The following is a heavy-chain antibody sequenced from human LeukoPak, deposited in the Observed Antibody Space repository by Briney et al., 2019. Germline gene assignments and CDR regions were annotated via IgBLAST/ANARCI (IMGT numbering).Heavy chain of an antibody. V-gene: IGHV4-34*01. D-gene: IGHD3-3*01. CDR3: ARTAAYYDFWSGYYGRYYFDY. CDR2: INHSGST. J-gene: IGHJ4*02. Sequence: SETLSLTCAVYGGSFSGYYWSWIRQPPGKGLEWIGEINHSGSTNYNPSLKSRVTISVDTSKKQFSLKLSSVTAADTAVYYCARTAAYYDFWSGYYGRYYFDYWGQGTLVTVSS. CDR1: GGSFSGYY.